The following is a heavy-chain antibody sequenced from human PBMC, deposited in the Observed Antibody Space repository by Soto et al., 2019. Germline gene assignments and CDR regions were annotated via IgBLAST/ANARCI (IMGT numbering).Heavy chain of an antibody. J-gene: IGHJ4*02. D-gene: IGHD4-17*01. V-gene: IGHV1-18*01. CDR2: ISPYNGNT. Sequence: VNVCCKASGYAFTSYGSSLVRHAPGQGLEWMGWISPYNGNTNYAQKFQGRVTITTDKSTSTAYMELSCLRSEDTAVYYCARGPHWNGDYPDYWGQRTLVTVSS. CDR3: ARGPHWNGDYPDY. CDR1: GYAFTSYG.